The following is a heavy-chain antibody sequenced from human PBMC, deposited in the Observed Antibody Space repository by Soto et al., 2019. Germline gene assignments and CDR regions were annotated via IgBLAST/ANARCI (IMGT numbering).Heavy chain of an antibody. J-gene: IGHJ4*02. D-gene: IGHD2-2*01. CDR1: GFTFSSYA. Sequence: EVQLLESGGGLVQPGGSLRLSCAASGFTFSSYAMHWVRQAPGKGLEWVSVISGSGGRTDYADSVKGPFTISRDSSKNTRHLQMNNLRAANTGVYYSAKDIGYCSSTSCPLGYWGQGTRVTVSS. V-gene: IGHV3-23*01. CDR3: AKDIGYCSSTSCPLGY. CDR2: ISGSGGRT.